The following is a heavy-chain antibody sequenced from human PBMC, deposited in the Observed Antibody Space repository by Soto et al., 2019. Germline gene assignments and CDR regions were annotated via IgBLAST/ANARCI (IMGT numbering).Heavy chain of an antibody. Sequence: ASVKVSCKTGGYTFANFYLHWVRQAPGQGLEWMGLINPGDGTTKYAHQFQGRITMTRDTSTSTVYMDVSSLRSEDTAVYYCAAGLYSGYYFRSFDYWGQGTLVTVSS. V-gene: IGHV1-46*01. CDR3: AAGLYSGYYFRSFDY. CDR1: GYTFANFY. CDR2: INPGDGTT. D-gene: IGHD3-22*01. J-gene: IGHJ4*02.